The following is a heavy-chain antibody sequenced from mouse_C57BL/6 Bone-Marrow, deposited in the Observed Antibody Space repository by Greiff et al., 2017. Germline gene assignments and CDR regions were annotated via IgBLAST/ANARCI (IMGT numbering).Heavy chain of an antibody. CDR3: ARSPGRSYWYFDV. D-gene: IGHD1-1*01. CDR1: GYTFTSYW. V-gene: IGHV1-50*01. CDR2: IDPSDSYT. Sequence: QVQLQQPGAELVKPGASVKLSCKASGYTFTSYWMQWVKQRPGQGLEWIGEIDPSDSYTNYNQKFKGKATLTVDTSSSTAYMQLSSLTSEDSAVYYCARSPGRSYWYFDVWGTGTTVTVSS. J-gene: IGHJ1*03.